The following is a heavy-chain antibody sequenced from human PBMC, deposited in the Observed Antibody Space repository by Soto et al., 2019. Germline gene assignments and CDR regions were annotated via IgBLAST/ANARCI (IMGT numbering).Heavy chain of an antibody. D-gene: IGHD6-13*01. CDR1: GDSVSSNSAA. CDR3: ARVDRSSWAPDY. CDR2: TYYRSKWYN. Sequence: QVQLQQSGPGLVKPSQTLSLTCAISGDSVSSNSAAWNWIRQSPSRGLEWLGRTYYRSKWYNDYAVSVKSRXXIXPXIYKNQFSLQLNSVTPEDTAVYYCARVDRSSWAPDYWGQGTLVTVSS. V-gene: IGHV6-1*01. J-gene: IGHJ4*02.